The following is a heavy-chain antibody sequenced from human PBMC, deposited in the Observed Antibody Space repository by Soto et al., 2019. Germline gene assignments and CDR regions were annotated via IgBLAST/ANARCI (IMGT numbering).Heavy chain of an antibody. CDR1: GFTFSSYA. D-gene: IGHD4-17*01. Sequence: HPGGSLRLSCAASGFTFSSYAMHWVRQAPGKGLEWVAVISYDGSNKYYADSVKGRFTISRDNSKNTLYLQMNSLRAEDTAVYYCARAYGDDYGDYYFDYWGQGTLVTVSS. V-gene: IGHV3-30-3*01. CDR3: ARAYGDDYGDYYFDY. J-gene: IGHJ4*02. CDR2: ISYDGSNK.